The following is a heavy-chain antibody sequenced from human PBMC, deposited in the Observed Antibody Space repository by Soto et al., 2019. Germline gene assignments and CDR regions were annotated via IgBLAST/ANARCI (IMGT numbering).Heavy chain of an antibody. J-gene: IGHJ4*02. D-gene: IGHD6-13*01. CDR3: ARARATIAAAAIFDC. V-gene: IGHV4-61*08. CDR2: VYRTGST. Sequence: PSETLSLPCTVFGGSLSSGDYYRSWIRQPPGKGLEWIGEVYRTGSTNYNPSLESRLTISVDKSKNQFSLKLTSVTAADTAVYCARARATIAAAAIFDCWGQGTLVTVSS. CDR1: GGSLSSGDYY.